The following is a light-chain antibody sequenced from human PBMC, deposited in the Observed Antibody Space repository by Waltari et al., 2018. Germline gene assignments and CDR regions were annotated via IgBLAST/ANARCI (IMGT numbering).Light chain of an antibody. Sequence: HSALTQPASVSGSPGQSITISCTGTATDVGGYNYVSWYQQHPGKAPKLIIFDVSSRPSWISNRFSGSKFGNAASLTISGVQPEDEADYYCCSFTSSSTWVFGGGTKLTVL. CDR1: ATDVGGYNY. CDR3: CSFTSSSTWV. V-gene: IGLV2-14*03. J-gene: IGLJ3*02. CDR2: DVS.